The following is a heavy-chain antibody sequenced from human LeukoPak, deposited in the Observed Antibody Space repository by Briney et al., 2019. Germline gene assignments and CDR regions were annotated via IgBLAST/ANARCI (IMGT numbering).Heavy chain of an antibody. CDR1: GCSVGSSTYY. J-gene: IGHJ4*02. D-gene: IGHD4-23*01. CDR3: ARGRNNYDDNSEIEY. V-gene: IGHV4-39*06. CDR2: IYYSGST. Sequence: SETLSLTCTVSGCSVGSSTYYWGWLGQPPGMGLNWIVSIYYSGSTYYNPSLKSRATITFDTSRYQFLLKLSAVTAADTAVYYCARGRNNYDDNSEIEYWGQGTLVTVSS.